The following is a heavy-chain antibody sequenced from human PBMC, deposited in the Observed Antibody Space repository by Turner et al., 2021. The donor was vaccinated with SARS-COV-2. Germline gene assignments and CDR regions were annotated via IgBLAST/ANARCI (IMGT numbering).Heavy chain of an antibody. Sequence: EVQLVVTGGYLVQPGRSLRLSCAASGFTLSNYWMCWVRQAQGKGVEGVANIRKDGSEKEYVDSGKGRFTIARDKATNSLYMKMNSPRVEDTDVYYCAGSGGWLLDLWGQGTLVTVSS. V-gene: IGHV3-7*03. D-gene: IGHD6-19*01. CDR1: GFTLSNYW. J-gene: IGHJ4*02. CDR3: AGSGGWLLDL. CDR2: IRKDGSEK.